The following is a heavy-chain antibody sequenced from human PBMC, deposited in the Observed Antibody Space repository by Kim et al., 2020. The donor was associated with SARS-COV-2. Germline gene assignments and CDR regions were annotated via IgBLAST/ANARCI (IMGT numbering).Heavy chain of an antibody. D-gene: IGHD6-13*01. CDR3: AKGNTSGSWYGLDY. CDR2: ISYTGTA. J-gene: IGHJ4*02. Sequence: SETLSLTCTVSGGSISSTNSWWSWIRQHPGKGREWIGYISYTGTAYYNPSLMSRPIMSVDTSNNQFSLILNSVTAAVTAMYYCAKGNTSGSWYGLDYWGQGTLVTVSS. V-gene: IGHV4-31*03. CDR1: GGSISSTNSW.